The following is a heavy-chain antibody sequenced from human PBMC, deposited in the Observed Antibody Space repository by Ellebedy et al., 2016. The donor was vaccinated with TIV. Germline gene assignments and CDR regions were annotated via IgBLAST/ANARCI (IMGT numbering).Heavy chain of an antibody. D-gene: IGHD3-10*01. CDR2: IYYSGST. CDR3: AREDFRGFDY. CDR1: GDSITKTTSIYY. J-gene: IGHJ4*02. V-gene: IGHV4-31*03. Sequence: SETLSLTXSVSGDSITKTTSIYYWSWIRQHPGKGLEWIGYIYYSGSTYYNPSLKSRVTISVDTSKNQFSLKLSSVTAADTAVYYCAREDFRGFDYWGQGTLVTVSS.